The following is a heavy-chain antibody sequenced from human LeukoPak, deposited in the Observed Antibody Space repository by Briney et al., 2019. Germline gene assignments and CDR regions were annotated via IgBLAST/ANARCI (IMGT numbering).Heavy chain of an antibody. J-gene: IGHJ4*02. V-gene: IGHV4-4*07. D-gene: IGHD3-22*01. CDR3: ARCGYDSSGYYLFDY. CDR1: GGSISSYY. Sequence: SETLSLTCTVSGGSISSYYWSWLRQPAGKGLEWIGRIYTSGSTNYNPSLKSRVTISVDTSKNQFSLKLSSVTAADTAVYYCARCGYDSSGYYLFDYWGQGTLVTVSS. CDR2: IYTSGST.